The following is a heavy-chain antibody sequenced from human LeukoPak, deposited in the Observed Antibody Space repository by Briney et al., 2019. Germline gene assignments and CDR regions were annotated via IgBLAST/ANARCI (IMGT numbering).Heavy chain of an antibody. D-gene: IGHD2-2*01. J-gene: IGHJ3*02. Sequence: SGGSLRLSCAASGFTVSSNYMSWLRESPGKALEWFSVIYGGGSTYYADSVEVRFTISRENSKNTLYLQMNSRRDEDTAVYYCARVLGPAFDIWGQGTMVTVSS. CDR3: ARVLGPAFDI. CDR1: GFTVSSNY. V-gene: IGHV3-53*01. CDR2: IYGGGST.